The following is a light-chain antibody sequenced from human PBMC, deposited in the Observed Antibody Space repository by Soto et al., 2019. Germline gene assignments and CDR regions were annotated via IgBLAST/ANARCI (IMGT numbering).Light chain of an antibody. CDR2: GAS. V-gene: IGKV3-20*01. Sequence: EIVLTQSPGTLSLSPGERATLSCRASQSVSSSYLAWYQQKPGQAPRLLIYGASSWATGIPDRFSGSGSGTDFTLTISRLETEDFEVYYFQQYGSSPTFGGWTKVEIK. J-gene: IGKJ4*01. CDR1: QSVSSSY. CDR3: QQYGSSPT.